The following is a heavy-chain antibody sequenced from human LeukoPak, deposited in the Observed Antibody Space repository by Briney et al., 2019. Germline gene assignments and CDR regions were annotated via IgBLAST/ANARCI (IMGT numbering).Heavy chain of an antibody. CDR2: TYYRSKWYN. CDR1: GDTVSTNSAT. J-gene: IGHJ4*02. Sequence: SQTLSLTCAISGDTVSTNSATWNWIRQSPSRGLEWLGRTYYRSKWYNDSAVSVKSRIIINPDTSKNQFSLQLNSLTPEDTAVYYCGRGNPRYFAYWGQGTLVTVSS. V-gene: IGHV6-1*01. CDR3: GRGNPRYFAY.